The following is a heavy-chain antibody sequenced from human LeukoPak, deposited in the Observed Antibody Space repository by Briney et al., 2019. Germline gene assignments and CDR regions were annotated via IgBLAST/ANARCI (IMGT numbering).Heavy chain of an antibody. J-gene: IGHJ4*02. V-gene: IGHV3-20*04. Sequence: GGSLRLSCAASGFTFDYYGLSWVRQAPGKGLEWVSGINWNGGSTDYADSVQGRFTISRDNAKNSLYLQMNSLRAEDTALYYCARDRYCDSSDFLDYWGQGTLVTVSS. CDR2: INWNGGST. CDR3: ARDRYCDSSDFLDY. D-gene: IGHD3-22*01. CDR1: GFTFDYYG.